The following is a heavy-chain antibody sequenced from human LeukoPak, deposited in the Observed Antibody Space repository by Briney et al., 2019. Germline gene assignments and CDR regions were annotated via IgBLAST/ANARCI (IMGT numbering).Heavy chain of an antibody. CDR3: ARGGDQGPYYFDY. Sequence: GGSLRLSCAASGFTFSDCYMTWIRQAPGKGLEWVSHISSGSSTTHYADSVKGRFTISRDNAKNLLYLQMNSLRAEDTAVYYCARGGDQGPYYFDYCGQGTLVTVSS. V-gene: IGHV3-11*01. J-gene: IGHJ4*02. CDR1: GFTFSDCY. D-gene: IGHD7-27*01. CDR2: ISSGSSTT.